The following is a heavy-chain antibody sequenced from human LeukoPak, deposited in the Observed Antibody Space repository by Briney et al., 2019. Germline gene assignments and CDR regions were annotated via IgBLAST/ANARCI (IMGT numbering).Heavy chain of an antibody. CDR2: IYYSGST. D-gene: IGHD6-13*01. J-gene: IGHJ4*02. Sequence: SETLSLTCNVSGGSIKSYYWSWIRQPPGKELEWIGHIYYSGSTNYNPSLKSRVTISVDTSKNQFSLKLSSVTAADTAVYYCARHGIVDSSRKYYFDYWGQGTLVTVSS. CDR3: ARHGIVDSSRKYYFDY. V-gene: IGHV4-59*08. CDR1: GGSIKSYY.